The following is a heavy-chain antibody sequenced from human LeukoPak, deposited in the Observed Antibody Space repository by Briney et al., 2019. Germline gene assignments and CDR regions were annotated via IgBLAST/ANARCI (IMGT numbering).Heavy chain of an antibody. Sequence: GGSLRLSCAASGFTFSSSGMHWVRQAPGKGLEWVAVVSYDGRNKYYADSVKGRFTISRDNSKNTLYMQMNSLRAEDTAVYYCAKDYGYYSSYYYGMDVWGQGTTVTVSS. J-gene: IGHJ6*02. D-gene: IGHD4-11*01. CDR3: AKDYGYYSSYYYGMDV. CDR2: VSYDGRNK. V-gene: IGHV3-30*18. CDR1: GFTFSSSG.